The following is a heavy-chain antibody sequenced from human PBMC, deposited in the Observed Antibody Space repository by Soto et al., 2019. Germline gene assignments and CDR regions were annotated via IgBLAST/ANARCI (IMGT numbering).Heavy chain of an antibody. D-gene: IGHD6-13*01. CDR3: ARDGGAAAAVDLTRDLKASDI. CDR2: IIPIFGTA. J-gene: IGHJ3*02. V-gene: IGHV1-69*06. Sequence: ASVKVSCKASGGTFSSYAISWVRQAPGQGLEWMGGIIPIFGTANYAQKFQGRVTITADKSTSTAYMELSSLRSEDTAVYYCARDGGAAAAVDLTRDLKASDIWG. CDR1: GGTFSSYA.